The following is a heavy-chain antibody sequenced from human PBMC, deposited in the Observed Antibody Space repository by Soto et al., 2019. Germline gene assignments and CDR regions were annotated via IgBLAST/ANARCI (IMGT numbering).Heavy chain of an antibody. Sequence: VLLVESGAEVKKPGASVKVSCKASGYTFTSYQMHWVRQAPGQGLEWMGMINPSGGRVTNAPRFQGRVMMTRDTSTNTFYMELRSLRSEDTAVYYCARDGPPTTTGVGPSYTMDVWGQGTTVTVS. J-gene: IGHJ6*02. CDR3: ARDGPPTTTGVGPSYTMDV. CDR2: INPSGGRV. D-gene: IGHD3-3*01. CDR1: GYTFTSYQ. V-gene: IGHV1-46*01.